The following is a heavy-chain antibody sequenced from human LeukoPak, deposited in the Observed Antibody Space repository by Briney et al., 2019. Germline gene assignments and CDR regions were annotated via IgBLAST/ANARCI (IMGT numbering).Heavy chain of an antibody. CDR3: ARSTIFGVVNDY. Sequence: SGTLSLTCTVSGDSVSNSNWWNWVRQPPGKGLEWIAEIYHGGNTHYNPSLKSRVTISLDESKNQFSLKLNSVTAADTAVYYCARSTIFGVVNDYWGQGTLVTVSS. CDR2: IYHGGNT. J-gene: IGHJ4*02. CDR1: GDSVSNSNW. V-gene: IGHV4-4*02. D-gene: IGHD3-3*01.